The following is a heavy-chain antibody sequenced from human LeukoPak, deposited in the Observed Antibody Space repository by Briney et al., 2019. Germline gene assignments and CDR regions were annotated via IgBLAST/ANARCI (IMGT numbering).Heavy chain of an antibody. Sequence: SETLSLTCAVYGGSFSGYYWSWIRQPPGKGLEWIGEINHSGSTNYNPSLKSRVTISVDTSKNQFSLKLSSVTAADTAVYYCARGMGXXXCSGGSCYPYYFDYWGQGTLVTVSS. CDR2: INHSGST. V-gene: IGHV4-34*01. CDR1: GGSFSGYY. J-gene: IGHJ4*02. CDR3: ARGMGXXXCSGGSCYPYYFDY. D-gene: IGHD2-15*01.